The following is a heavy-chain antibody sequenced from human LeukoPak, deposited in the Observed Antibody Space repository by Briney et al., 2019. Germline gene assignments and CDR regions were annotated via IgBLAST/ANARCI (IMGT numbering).Heavy chain of an antibody. J-gene: IGHJ3*02. CDR1: GFSFSSYA. CDR3: AKDLSSVFDALNI. V-gene: IGHV3-64*04. CDR2: ISRNGGST. D-gene: IGHD3-10*01. Sequence: GGSLRLSCSASGFSFSSYAMHWVRQAPGKGLEYGSVISRNGGSTNYADSVKGRFTISRDNKKNVLYLQMNNLGTEDTALFYCAKDLSSVFDALNIWGQGTLVTVSS.